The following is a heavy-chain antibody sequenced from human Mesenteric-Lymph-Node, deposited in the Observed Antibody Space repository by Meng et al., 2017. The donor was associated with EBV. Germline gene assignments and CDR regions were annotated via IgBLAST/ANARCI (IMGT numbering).Heavy chain of an antibody. V-gene: IGHV3-30-3*02. J-gene: IGHJ4*02. Sequence: GRPVEAGGAVVEHGEALLLLCSASGCTFITYAMQWVRQAPGKGLEWVAVRSYDGSHEFYADPVKGRFTTFRDNSTNSVYLQMNSLRPEDTALYYCVKQALVGAFEYWGQGTLVTVSS. CDR1: GCTFITYA. CDR3: VKQALVGAFEY. CDR2: RSYDGSHE. D-gene: IGHD1-26*01.